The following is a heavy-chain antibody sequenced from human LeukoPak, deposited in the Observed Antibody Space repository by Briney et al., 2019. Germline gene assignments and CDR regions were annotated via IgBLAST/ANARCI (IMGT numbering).Heavy chain of an antibody. Sequence: GVSLRLSCAASGFTFSRYRMHGAPNAPGKGLECVAFISYCGSNKYYADSVKSRFTISRDNSKNTLYLQMNRLRAEDTAVYYCAKDRCSNGVCCYYYYIDVWGKGTPVTISS. D-gene: IGHD2-8*01. CDR1: GFTFSRYR. CDR3: AKDRCSNGVCCYYYYIDV. J-gene: IGHJ6*03. V-gene: IGHV3-30*18. CDR2: ISYCGSNK.